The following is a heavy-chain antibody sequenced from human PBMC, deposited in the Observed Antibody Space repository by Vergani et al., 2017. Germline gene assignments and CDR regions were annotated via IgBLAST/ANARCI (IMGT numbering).Heavy chain of an antibody. CDR3: ARHGGSGNYYHLVDS. V-gene: IGHV4-38-2*02. CDR2: ISHGGMT. D-gene: IGHD3-3*01. J-gene: IGHJ4*02. CDR1: NYSIGRDSF. Sequence: QVHLQESGPGLVKPSETLSLTCSVSNYSIGRDSFWGWIRRYPGKGLEYIASISHGGMTYYNTSLKSRATISIDTSENVISFRLTSVTAADTAFYHCARHGGSGNYYHLVDSWGQGTLVIVSS.